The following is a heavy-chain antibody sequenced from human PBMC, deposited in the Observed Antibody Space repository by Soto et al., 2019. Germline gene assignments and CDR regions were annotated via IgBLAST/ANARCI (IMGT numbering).Heavy chain of an antibody. J-gene: IGHJ5*02. CDR1: GGSIYNSYWC. Sequence: PSETXSLTCYFSGGSIYNSYWCWGWVRQPPGMVREFLGSVYDSGFTYYNPSLKSLFTVSVDTSKNQVSLRVGSATVAETAMYYCVTVVEPANSTHDFDPWGQGIVVTVSS. CDR3: VTVVEPANSTHDFDP. CDR2: VYDSGFT. D-gene: IGHD6-13*01. V-gene: IGHV4-39*01.